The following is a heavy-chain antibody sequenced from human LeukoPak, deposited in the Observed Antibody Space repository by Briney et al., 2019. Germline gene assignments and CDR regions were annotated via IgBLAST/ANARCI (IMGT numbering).Heavy chain of an antibody. J-gene: IGHJ4*02. CDR3: ARVPYGSGSYYDY. D-gene: IGHD3-10*01. CDR2: INPNSGGT. Sequence: ASVKVSCKGSGYTFTCYYMHWVRQAPGQGLEWMGWINPNSGGTNYAQKFQGRATMTRDTSISTAYMELSRLRSDDTAVYYCARVPYGSGSYYDYWGQGTLVTVSS. V-gene: IGHV1-2*02. CDR1: GYTFTCYY.